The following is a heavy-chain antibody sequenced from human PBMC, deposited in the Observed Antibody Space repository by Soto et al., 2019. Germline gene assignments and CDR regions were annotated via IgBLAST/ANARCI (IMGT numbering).Heavy chain of an antibody. J-gene: IGHJ4*02. CDR1: GFTFSSYG. CDR3: AKEGIVVVPAAAHFDY. D-gene: IGHD2-2*01. Sequence: PGGSLRLSCAASGFTFSSYGMHWVRQAPGKGLEWVAVISYDGSNKYYADSVKGRFTISRDNSKNTLYLQMNSLRAEDTAVYYCAKEGIVVVPAAAHFDYWGQGTLVTVSS. V-gene: IGHV3-30*18. CDR2: ISYDGSNK.